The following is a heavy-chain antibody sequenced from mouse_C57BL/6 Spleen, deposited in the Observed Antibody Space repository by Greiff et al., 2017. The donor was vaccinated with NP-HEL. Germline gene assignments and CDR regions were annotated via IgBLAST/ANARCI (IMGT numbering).Heavy chain of an antibody. Sequence: VHVKQSGPELVKPGASVKIPCKASGYTFTDYNMDWVKQSHGKSLEWIGDINPNNGGTIYNQKFKGKATLTVDKSSSTAYMERRSLTSEDTAVYYCARFSYSNYGDYAMDYWGQGTSVTVSS. D-gene: IGHD2-5*01. CDR2: INPNNGGT. CDR1: GYTFTDYN. J-gene: IGHJ4*01. V-gene: IGHV1-18*01. CDR3: ARFSYSNYGDYAMDY.